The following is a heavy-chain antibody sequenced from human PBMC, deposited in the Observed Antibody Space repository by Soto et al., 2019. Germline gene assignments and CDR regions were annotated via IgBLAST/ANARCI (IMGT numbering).Heavy chain of an antibody. D-gene: IGHD3-22*01. V-gene: IGHV3-23*01. CDR3: AKGGYTSYYDY. J-gene: IGHJ4*02. CDR2: IRASGDTT. CDR1: GFNFRSYA. Sequence: EVQLLESGGGLVQPGGSLRLSCAASGFNFRSYAMTWVRQAPGKGLEWVSTIRASGDTTFYADSVKGRITIPRDNSKNTVYLQMNTLAADDTAVYFCAKGGYTSYYDYWGQGILVTVSS.